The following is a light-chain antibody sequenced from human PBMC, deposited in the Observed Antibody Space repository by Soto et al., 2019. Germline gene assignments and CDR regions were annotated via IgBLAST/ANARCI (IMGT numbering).Light chain of an antibody. CDR3: QQYYSYPRWT. J-gene: IGKJ4*01. Sequence: AIRMTQSPSSFSASTGDRVTITCRASQGISSYLAWYQQKPGKAPKLLIYAASTLQSGVPSRFSGSGSGTDFTLTISCLQSEDFATYYCQQYYSYPRWTFGGGTKVEIK. CDR1: QGISSY. CDR2: AAS. V-gene: IGKV1-8*01.